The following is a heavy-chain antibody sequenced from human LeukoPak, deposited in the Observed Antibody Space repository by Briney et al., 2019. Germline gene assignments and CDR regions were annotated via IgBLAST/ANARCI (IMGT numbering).Heavy chain of an antibody. V-gene: IGHV4-34*01. CDR1: GGSFSGYY. Sequence: SETLSLTCAVYGGSFSGYYWSWIRQPPGKGLEWIGEINHSGSTNYNPSLKSRVTISVDTSKNQFSLKLSSVTAADTAVYYCAREIHLRFGYWGQGTLVTVSS. CDR3: AREIHLRFGY. J-gene: IGHJ4*02. D-gene: IGHD3-10*01. CDR2: INHSGST.